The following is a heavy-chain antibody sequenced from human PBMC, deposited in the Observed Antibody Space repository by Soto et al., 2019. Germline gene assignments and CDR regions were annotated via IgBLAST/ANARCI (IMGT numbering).Heavy chain of an antibody. CDR2: IYYTGST. CDR1: GGSVNGAYYY. V-gene: IGHV4-61*01. CDR3: ARDNRGCISTSCYGGDYGMDV. J-gene: IGHJ6*02. Sequence: QVQLQESGPGLVKPLETLSLTCAVSGGSVNGAYYYWTWIRQPPGKGLEWIGYIYYTGSTNYNPSLKSRVTISVDTSKNQFSLKLNSVTAADTAVYYCARDNRGCISTSCYGGDYGMDVWGQGTTVTVSS. D-gene: IGHD2-2*01.